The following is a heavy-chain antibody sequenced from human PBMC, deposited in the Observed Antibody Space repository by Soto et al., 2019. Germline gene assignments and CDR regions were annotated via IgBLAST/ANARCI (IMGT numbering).Heavy chain of an antibody. J-gene: IGHJ4*02. Sequence: SETLSLTCAVSGGSISSGGYSWSWIRQPPGKGLEWIGYIYHSGSIYYNPSLKSRVTISVDTSKNQFSLKLSSVTAADTAVYYCAIWGIAVTYWGQGTLVTVSS. CDR2: IYHSGSI. CDR1: GGSISSGGYS. CDR3: AIWGIAVTY. V-gene: IGHV4-30-2*02. D-gene: IGHD6-19*01.